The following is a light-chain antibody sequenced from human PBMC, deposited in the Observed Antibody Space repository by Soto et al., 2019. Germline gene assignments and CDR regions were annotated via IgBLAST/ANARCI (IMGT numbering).Light chain of an antibody. CDR1: QSVSNK. Sequence: EIVLTQSPANLSLSPGERATLSCRASQSVSNKLAWYQQKPGQAPRLLIYDASNRATGIPARFSGSGSGADFTLTITSLEPEDFAVYYCQQRTNWPPITFGQGTRLEIK. CDR3: QQRTNWPPIT. V-gene: IGKV3-11*01. CDR2: DAS. J-gene: IGKJ5*01.